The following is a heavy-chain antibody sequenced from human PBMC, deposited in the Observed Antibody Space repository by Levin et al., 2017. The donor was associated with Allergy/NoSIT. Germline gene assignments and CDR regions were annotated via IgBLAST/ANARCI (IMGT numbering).Heavy chain of an antibody. CDR1: GGTFSSYA. D-gene: IGHD2-2*01. J-gene: IGHJ5*02. CDR3: ARDRDVVVPAASNWFDP. CDR2: IIPIFGTA. V-gene: IGHV1-69*13. Sequence: EASVKVSCKASGGTFSSYAISWVRQAPGQGLEWMGGIIPIFGTANYAQKFQGRVTITADESTSTAYMELSSLRSEDTAVYYCARDRDVVVPAASNWFDPWGQGTLVTVSS.